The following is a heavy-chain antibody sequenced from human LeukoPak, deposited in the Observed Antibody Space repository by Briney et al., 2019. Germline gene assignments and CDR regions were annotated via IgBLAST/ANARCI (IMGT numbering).Heavy chain of an antibody. CDR2: IYHSGGT. D-gene: IGHD3-10*01. CDR1: GYSISSGYH. J-gene: IGHJ5*02. Sequence: SETLSLTCAVSGYSISSGYHWGWIRQTPGKGLEWIGSIYHSGGTFYNPSLKSRVTISVDTSKNQFSLKLSSVTAADTAVYYCARVSYGSGSYLDWFDPWGQGTLVTVSS. CDR3: ARVSYGSGSYLDWFDP. V-gene: IGHV4-38-2*01.